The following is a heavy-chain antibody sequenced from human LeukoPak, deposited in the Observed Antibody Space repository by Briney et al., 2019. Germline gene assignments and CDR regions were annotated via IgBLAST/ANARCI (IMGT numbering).Heavy chain of an antibody. CDR2: IIPIFGTA. J-gene: IGHJ4*02. Sequence: ASVRVSCKASGYNLNTYHMHWVRQAPGQGLEWMGGIIPIFGTANYAQKFQGRVTITADESTSTAYMELSSLRSEDTAVYYCARDQGYRYGYGDFDYWGQGTLVTVSS. V-gene: IGHV1-69*13. CDR3: ARDQGYRYGYGDFDY. D-gene: IGHD5-18*01. CDR1: GYNLNTYH.